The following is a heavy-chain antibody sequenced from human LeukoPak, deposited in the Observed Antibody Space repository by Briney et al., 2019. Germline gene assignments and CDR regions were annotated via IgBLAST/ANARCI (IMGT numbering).Heavy chain of an antibody. CDR1: KSTFSNYW. D-gene: IGHD1-26*01. Sequence: GGSLRLSCAASKSTFSNYWMHWVRQAPGKGVVWVSRINSDGSSTIYADSVKGRFTISRDNAKNTLYLQMNSLRVEDTAVYYCARGPAANSGNYYVGDYWGQGTLVTVSS. J-gene: IGHJ4*02. CDR2: INSDGSST. CDR3: ARGPAANSGNYYVGDY. V-gene: IGHV3-74*01.